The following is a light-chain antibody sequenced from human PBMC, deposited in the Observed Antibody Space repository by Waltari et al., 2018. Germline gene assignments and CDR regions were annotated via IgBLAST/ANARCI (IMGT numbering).Light chain of an antibody. CDR2: CAS. CDR3: QHYVSLPVT. V-gene: IGKV3-20*01. CDR1: QSVGKS. Sequence: EIVLTQSPGTLSLSPGESATLSCRASQSVGKSLAWYQQKPGQAPRLLIYCASGRATGIPDRFSGGGSGTDFSLTISRLEPEDFAAYHCQHYVSLPVTFGQGTKVEIK. J-gene: IGKJ1*01.